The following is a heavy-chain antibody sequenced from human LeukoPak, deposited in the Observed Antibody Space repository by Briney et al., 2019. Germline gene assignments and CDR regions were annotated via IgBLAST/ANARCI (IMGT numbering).Heavy chain of an antibody. V-gene: IGHV1-18*01. CDR1: GYTFTSYG. Sequence: ASVKVSCKASGYTFTSYGISWVRQAPGQGLEWMGWISAYNGNTNYAQKLQGRVTMTTDTSTSTAHMELRSLRSDDTAVYYCALSGVVNGMDVWGQGTTVTVSS. D-gene: IGHD3-3*01. J-gene: IGHJ6*02. CDR3: ALSGVVNGMDV. CDR2: ISAYNGNT.